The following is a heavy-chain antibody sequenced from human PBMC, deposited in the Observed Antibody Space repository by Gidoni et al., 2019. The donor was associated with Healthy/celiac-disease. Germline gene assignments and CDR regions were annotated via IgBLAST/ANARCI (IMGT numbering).Heavy chain of an antibody. Sequence: QVQLVESGGGVVQPGRSLRLSCAASGFPFSSYGMHWVRQAPGKGLEGVAVISYDGSNKYYADSVKGRFTISRDNSKNTLYLQMNSLRAEDTAVYYCAKDYDFWVPDAFDIWGQGTMVTVSS. V-gene: IGHV3-30*18. CDR1: GFPFSSYG. CDR2: ISYDGSNK. J-gene: IGHJ3*02. CDR3: AKDYDFWVPDAFDI. D-gene: IGHD3-3*01.